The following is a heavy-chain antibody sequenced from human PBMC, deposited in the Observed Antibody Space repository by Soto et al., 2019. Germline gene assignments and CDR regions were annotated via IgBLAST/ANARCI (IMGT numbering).Heavy chain of an antibody. CDR3: AFLYGSGEWANYYYYYMDV. CDR2: INAGNGNT. Sequence: ASVKVSCKASGYTFTSYAMHWVRQAPGQRLEWMGWINAGNGNTKYSQKFQGRVTITRDTSASTAYMELSSLRSEDTAVYYCAFLYGSGEWANYYYYYMDVWGKGTTVTVSS. V-gene: IGHV1-3*01. CDR1: GYTFTSYA. J-gene: IGHJ6*03. D-gene: IGHD3-10*01.